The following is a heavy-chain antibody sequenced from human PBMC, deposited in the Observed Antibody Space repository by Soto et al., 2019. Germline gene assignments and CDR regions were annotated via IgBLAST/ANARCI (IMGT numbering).Heavy chain of an antibody. V-gene: IGHV1-2*02. CDR3: ARSLSTIGGRPDS. Sequence: SVKVSCKASGYTFTGYYMHWVRQAPGQGLEWMGWINPNSGDTKYAQKFQGRVTMTRDTSTRTAYMEVSRLTSDDTAVYYCARSLSTIGGRPDSWGQGTLVTVSS. CDR1: GYTFTGYY. CDR2: INPNSGDT. J-gene: IGHJ4*02. D-gene: IGHD6-6*01.